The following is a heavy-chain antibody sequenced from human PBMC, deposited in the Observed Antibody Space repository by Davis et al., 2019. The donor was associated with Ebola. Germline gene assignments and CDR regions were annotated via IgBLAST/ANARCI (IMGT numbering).Heavy chain of an antibody. D-gene: IGHD1-26*01. CDR3: ARRYSGRYSYHYGMDV. Sequence: SETLSLTCTVSGGSISSYYWNWIRQPPGKGLEWIGEINHSGSTKYSPSLNSRVTISVDTSKNQFSLKLTSVTAADTAIYYCARRYSGRYSYHYGMDVWGKGTTVTVSS. V-gene: IGHV4-34*01. CDR2: INHSGST. CDR1: GGSISSYY. J-gene: IGHJ6*04.